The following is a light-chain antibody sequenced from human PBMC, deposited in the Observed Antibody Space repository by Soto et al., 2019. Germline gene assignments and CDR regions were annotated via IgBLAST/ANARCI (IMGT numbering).Light chain of an antibody. CDR3: QQRSDWPST. V-gene: IGKV3-11*01. Sequence: EIVLTQSPATLSLSPGERATLSCRASQSVSSYLAWYQQKPRQAPSLLISDASNRATGIPARFSGSGSGTDFTLTIGSLEPDDFAVYYCQQRSDWPSTFGGGTKVQIK. CDR2: DAS. CDR1: QSVSSY. J-gene: IGKJ4*01.